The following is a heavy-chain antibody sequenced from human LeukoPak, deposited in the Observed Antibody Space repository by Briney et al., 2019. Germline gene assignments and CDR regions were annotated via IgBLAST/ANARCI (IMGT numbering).Heavy chain of an antibody. J-gene: IGHJ6*04. Sequence: GGSLRLSCAASGFTFSGFWMSWVRQAPGKGLEWVANINEDGREKYYVDSVKGRFTISRDNAKNSLYLQMNSLRDEDTAVYYCARDNYDFWSGYSAHMDVWGKGTTVTVSS. D-gene: IGHD3-3*01. CDR2: INEDGREK. CDR3: ARDNYDFWSGYSAHMDV. V-gene: IGHV3-7*01. CDR1: GFTFSGFW.